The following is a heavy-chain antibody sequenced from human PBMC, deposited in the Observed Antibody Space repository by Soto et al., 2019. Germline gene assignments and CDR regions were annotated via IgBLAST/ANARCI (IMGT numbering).Heavy chain of an antibody. Sequence: EVQLVESGGGLVKPGGSLRLSCAASGFIFSSHTMNWVRQVPGKGLEWVSSISASSTYIYYADSLKGRFTISRDNAYNSLYLPVSSLRAEDTAVYYCARGWLRDPWMYWGQGTLVTVSS. V-gene: IGHV3-21*02. CDR1: GFIFSSHT. D-gene: IGHD5-12*01. CDR2: ISASSTYI. CDR3: ARGWLRDPWMY. J-gene: IGHJ4*02.